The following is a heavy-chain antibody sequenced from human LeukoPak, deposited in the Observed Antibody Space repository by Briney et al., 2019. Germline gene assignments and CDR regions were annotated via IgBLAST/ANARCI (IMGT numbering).Heavy chain of an antibody. CDR3: AKSVVTMVRGVIRGPNWFDP. D-gene: IGHD3-10*01. CDR1: GFTFSNYA. V-gene: IGHV3-23*01. CDR2: ISGSDGST. J-gene: IGHJ5*02. Sequence: GGSLRLSCAASGFTFSNYAMSWVRQAPGKGLEWVSTISGSDGSTYYADSVKGRFTISRDNSKNTLYLQMNSLRSEGTAVYYCAKSVVTMVRGVIRGPNWFDPWGQGTLVTVSS.